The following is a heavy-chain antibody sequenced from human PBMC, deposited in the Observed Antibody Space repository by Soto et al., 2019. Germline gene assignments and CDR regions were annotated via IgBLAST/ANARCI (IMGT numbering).Heavy chain of an antibody. Sequence: SETLSLTCTASGGSIRTYYWIWIRQALGQGLEWIGYIYSSGSANYNPSLKSRVTISVDTSKNQFSLKLSSVTAADTAVYYCARASNKRGNSYGPDYWGQGTLVTVFS. D-gene: IGHD5-18*01. CDR3: ARASNKRGNSYGPDY. CDR2: IYSSGSA. CDR1: GGSIRTYY. J-gene: IGHJ4*02. V-gene: IGHV4-59*12.